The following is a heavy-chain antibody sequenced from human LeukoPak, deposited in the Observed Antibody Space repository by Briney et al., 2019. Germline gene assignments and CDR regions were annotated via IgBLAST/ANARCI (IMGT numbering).Heavy chain of an antibody. J-gene: IGHJ5*02. CDR1: GYTFTSYG. V-gene: IGHV1-18*01. CDR2: ISAYNGNT. D-gene: IGHD3-3*01. Sequence: GASVKVSCKASGYTFTSYGISWVRQAPGQGLEWMGWISAYNGNTNYAQKLQGRVIMTTDTSTSTAYMELRSLRSDDTAVYYCARDVLRFLEWFPSNWFDPWGQGTLVTVSS. CDR3: ARDVLRFLEWFPSNWFDP.